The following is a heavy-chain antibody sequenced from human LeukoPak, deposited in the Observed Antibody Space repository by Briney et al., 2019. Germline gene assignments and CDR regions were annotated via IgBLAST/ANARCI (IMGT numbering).Heavy chain of an antibody. J-gene: IGHJ6*02. CDR2: ISSSSSYI. V-gene: IGHV3-21*01. D-gene: IGHD3-10*01. Sequence: GGSLRLSCAASGFTFSSYSMNWVRQAPGKGLEWVSSISSSSSYIYYADSVKGRFTISRDNAKNSLYLQMNSLRAEDTAVYYCARDVKVVRGVGYYYGMDVWGQGTTVTVSS. CDR3: ARDVKVVRGVGYYYGMDV. CDR1: GFTFSSYS.